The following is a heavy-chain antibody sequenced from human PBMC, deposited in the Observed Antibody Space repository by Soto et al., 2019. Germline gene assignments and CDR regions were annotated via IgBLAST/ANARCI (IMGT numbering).Heavy chain of an antibody. CDR1: GFTFSDYA. V-gene: IGHV3-23*01. Sequence: EVQLLESGGGLVQPGGSLRLSCAASGFTFSDYAMSWVRQAPGKGLEWVSGISASDSGSGDTTYYAGSVEGRFTISRDNSKSTLYLQTNGLRAKDMDIYHCAKGDPNWEVLNRYFALCGRGTLVIVS. CDR3: AKGDPNWEVLNRYFAL. J-gene: IGHJ2*01. D-gene: IGHD1-1*01. CDR2: ISASDSGSGDTT.